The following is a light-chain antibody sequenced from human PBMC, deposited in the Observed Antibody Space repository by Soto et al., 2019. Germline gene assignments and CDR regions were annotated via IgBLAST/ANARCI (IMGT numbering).Light chain of an antibody. J-gene: IGKJ1*01. CDR1: PSVDRW. CDR3: RQDTTLLT. Sequence: DIQMTQSPSTLSASVGDSVTITCRASPSVDRWLAWYQQRPGKAPTDLIYKASNFESGIPSRFSGNGSGTEFTLTITSLQPGDTATYYCRQDTTLLTFGKGTMVE. V-gene: IGKV1-5*03. CDR2: KAS.